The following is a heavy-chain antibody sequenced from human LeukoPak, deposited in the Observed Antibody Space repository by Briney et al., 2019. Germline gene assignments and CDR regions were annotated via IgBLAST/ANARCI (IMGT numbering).Heavy chain of an antibody. CDR1: GFTFSSYW. CDR2: INSDGSST. CDR3: ARDRGRDTAIH. Sequence: GGSLRLSCAASGFTFSSYWMHWVRQAPGKGLMWVSRINSDGSSTSYADSVKGRFTISRDNAKNTLYLQMNSLRAEDTAVYYCARDRGRDTAIHWGQGTLVTVSS. V-gene: IGHV3-74*01. D-gene: IGHD5-18*01. J-gene: IGHJ4*02.